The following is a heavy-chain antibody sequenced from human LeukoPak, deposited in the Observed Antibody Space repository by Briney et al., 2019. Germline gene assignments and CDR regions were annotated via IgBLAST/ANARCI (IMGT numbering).Heavy chain of an antibody. V-gene: IGHV4-59*01. CDR2: IYYSGST. CDR1: GGSICSYY. J-gene: IGHJ4*02. D-gene: IGHD6-19*01. Sequence: SETLSLTCTVSGGSICSYYWSWIRQPPGKGLEWIGYIYYSGSTNYNPSLKSRVTISVDTSKNQFSLKLGSVTAADTAVYFCARGSGWYFYWGQGTLVTVSS. CDR3: ARGSGWYFY.